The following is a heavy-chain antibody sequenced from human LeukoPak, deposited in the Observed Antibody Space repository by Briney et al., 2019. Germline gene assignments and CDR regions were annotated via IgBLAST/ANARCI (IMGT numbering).Heavy chain of an antibody. J-gene: IGHJ4*02. V-gene: IGHV1-46*01. CDR1: GYTFTSYY. CDR2: INPSGGST. Sequence: GSVKVSCKASGYTFTSYYMHWVRQAPGQGLEWMGIINPSGGSTSYAQKFQGRVTMTRDMSTSTVYMELSSLRSEDTAVYYCARDFQGYSYGNYEQYYFDYWGQGTLVTVSS. D-gene: IGHD5-18*01. CDR3: ARDFQGYSYGNYEQYYFDY.